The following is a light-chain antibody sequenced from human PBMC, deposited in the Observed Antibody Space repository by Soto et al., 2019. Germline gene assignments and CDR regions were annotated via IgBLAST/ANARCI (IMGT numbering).Light chain of an antibody. V-gene: IGLV2-14*01. CDR3: SSYTSSSTLAFYV. CDR1: SSDVGGYNY. CDR2: DVS. Sequence: QSALTQPASVSGSPGQSITISCTGTSSDVGGYNYVSWYQQHPGKAPKLMIYDVSNRPSGVSNRFSGPKSGNTASLTISGLQAEDEADYYCSSYTSSSTLAFYVFGTGTKLTVL. J-gene: IGLJ1*01.